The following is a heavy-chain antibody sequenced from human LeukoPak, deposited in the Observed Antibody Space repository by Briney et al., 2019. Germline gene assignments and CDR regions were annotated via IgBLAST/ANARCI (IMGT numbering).Heavy chain of an antibody. V-gene: IGHV3-9*03. CDR3: AKDIGPRGQYYFDY. Sequence: GGSLRPSCAASGFTFDDYAMHWVRQAPGKGLEWVSGISWNSGSIGYADSVKGRFTISRDNAKNSLYLQMNSLRAEDMALYYCAKDIGPRGQYYFDYWGQGALVTVSS. J-gene: IGHJ4*02. CDR2: ISWNSGSI. D-gene: IGHD3-16*01. CDR1: GFTFDDYA.